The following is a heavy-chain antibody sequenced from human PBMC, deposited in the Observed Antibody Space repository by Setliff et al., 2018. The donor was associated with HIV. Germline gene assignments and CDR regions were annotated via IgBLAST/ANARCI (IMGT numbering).Heavy chain of an antibody. CDR1: GGSITGYF. D-gene: IGHD3-3*01. J-gene: IGHJ6*03. CDR3: ARHGTFGVVSPGDSYYSYMDV. V-gene: IGHV4-59*08. Sequence: LSLTCTVSGGSITGYFWNWIRQSPGKGLEWIGYIYYNGNTNYNPTLNSRGTISVDTSKNQFSLKLTSVTAADTAVYYCARHGTFGVVSPGDSYYSYMDVWGKGTTVTVSS. CDR2: IYYNGNT.